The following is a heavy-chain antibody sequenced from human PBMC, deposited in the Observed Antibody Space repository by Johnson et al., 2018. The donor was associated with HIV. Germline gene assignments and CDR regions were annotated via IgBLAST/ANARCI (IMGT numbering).Heavy chain of an antibody. CDR3: AIPHGPYSSNLNAFDI. CDR1: GFTFSSYA. CDR2: ISYDGSNK. J-gene: IGHJ3*02. V-gene: IGHV3-30-3*01. D-gene: IGHD6-13*01. Sequence: QVQLVESGGGVVQPGRSLRLSCAASGFTFSSYAMHWVRQAPGKGLEWVAVISYDGSNKYYADSVKGRFTISRDNSKNTLYLQMNSLSAEDTAVYYCAIPHGPYSSNLNAFDIWCQGTMVTVSS.